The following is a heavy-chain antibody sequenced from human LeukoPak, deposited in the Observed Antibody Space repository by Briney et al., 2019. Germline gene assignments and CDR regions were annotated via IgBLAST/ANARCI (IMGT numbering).Heavy chain of an antibody. D-gene: IGHD3-9*01. V-gene: IGHV4-4*07. Sequence: SETLSLTCNVSGGSISSYYWSWIRQPAGKGLEWIGRTYTSGSTNYNPSLKSRVTMSVDTSKNQFSLKLSSVTAADTAVYYCAREGEYRYDILTGYYNVMGWFDPWGQGTLVTVSS. J-gene: IGHJ5*02. CDR3: AREGEYRYDILTGYYNVMGWFDP. CDR1: GGSISSYY. CDR2: TYTSGST.